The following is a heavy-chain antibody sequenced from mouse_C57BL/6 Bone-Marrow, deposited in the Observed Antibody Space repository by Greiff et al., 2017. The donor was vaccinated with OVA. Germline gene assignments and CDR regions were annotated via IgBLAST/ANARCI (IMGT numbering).Heavy chain of an antibody. Sequence: VQLKESGAELVRPGASVKLSCTASGFNIKDYYMHWVKQRPEQGLEWIGWIDPENGDTEYASKFQGKATITADTSSNPAYLQLSSLTSEDTAVYYCTSSYYGYDGCAYWGQGTLVTVSA. CDR3: TSSYYGYDGCAY. J-gene: IGHJ3*01. V-gene: IGHV14-4*01. CDR2: IDPENGDT. D-gene: IGHD2-2*01. CDR1: GFNIKDYY.